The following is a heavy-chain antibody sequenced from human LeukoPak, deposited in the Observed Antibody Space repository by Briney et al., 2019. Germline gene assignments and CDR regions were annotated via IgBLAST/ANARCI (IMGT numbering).Heavy chain of an antibody. CDR1: GFTFSTSG. CDR2: IWYDGSNK. CDR3: ARELLGHGYNSGDFDY. Sequence: GRSLRLSCAASGFTFSTSGMHWVRQAPGRGLEWVAVIWYDGSNKHYAESVKGRFSISRDNSKSTLYLQMNSLRAEDTAVYYCARELLGHGYNSGDFDYWGQGTLVTVSS. J-gene: IGHJ4*02. V-gene: IGHV3-33*01. D-gene: IGHD5-24*01.